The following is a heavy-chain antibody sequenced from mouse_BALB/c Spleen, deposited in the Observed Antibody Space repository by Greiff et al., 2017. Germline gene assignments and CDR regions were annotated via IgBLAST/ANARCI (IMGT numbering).Heavy chain of an antibody. CDR2: INPSNGGT. Sequence: VQLQQSGAELVKPGASVKLSCKASGYTFTSYYMYWVKQRPGQGLEWIGEINPSNGGTNFNEKFKSKATLTVDKSSSTAYMQLSSLTSEDSAVYYCTIRGFAYWGQGTLVTVSA. CDR1: GYTFTSYY. CDR3: TIRGFAY. J-gene: IGHJ3*01. V-gene: IGHV1S16*01.